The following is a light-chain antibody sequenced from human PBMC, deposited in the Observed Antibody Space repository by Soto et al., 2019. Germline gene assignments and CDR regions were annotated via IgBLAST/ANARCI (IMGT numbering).Light chain of an antibody. CDR2: EVI. CDR1: SSDVGVYNF. Sequence: QSVLTQPPSASGSPGQRVTISCAGTSSDVGVYNFVSWYQQHPGKVPQLMIYEVIKRPPGVPDRFSGSKSGNTASLTVSGLHAEDEADYYCSSYSGSDNFVVFGGGTKLPVL. CDR3: SSYSGSDNFVV. J-gene: IGLJ2*01. V-gene: IGLV2-8*01.